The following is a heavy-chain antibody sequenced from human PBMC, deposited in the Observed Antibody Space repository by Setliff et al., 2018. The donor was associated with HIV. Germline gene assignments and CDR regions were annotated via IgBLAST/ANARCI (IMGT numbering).Heavy chain of an antibody. CDR3: ARGWSEGTHLFQVEYFQH. J-gene: IGHJ1*01. V-gene: IGHV1-69*10. CDR1: GGTFGNYG. Sequence: SVKVSCKASGGTFGNYGVGWVRQAPGQGLERVGGIVPILNIANYAQEFQGRATITADKSTSTVYMEVRDLKPDDTALYYCARGWSEGTHLFQVEYFQHWGQGTLVTVSS. CDR2: IVPILNIA. D-gene: IGHD2-8*01.